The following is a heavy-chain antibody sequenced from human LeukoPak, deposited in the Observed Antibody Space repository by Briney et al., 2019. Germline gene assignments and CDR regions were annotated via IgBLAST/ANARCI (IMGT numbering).Heavy chain of an antibody. Sequence: GGSLRLSCAASGFTFSSYAMHWVRQAPGKGLEWVAVISYDGSNKYYADSVKGRFTISRDNSKNTLYLQMNSLRAEDTAVYYCARAGSSTIFGVVSYYYYMDVWGKGTTVTVSS. CDR1: GFTFSSYA. CDR2: ISYDGSNK. V-gene: IGHV3-30*04. D-gene: IGHD3-3*01. CDR3: ARAGSSTIFGVVSYYYYMDV. J-gene: IGHJ6*03.